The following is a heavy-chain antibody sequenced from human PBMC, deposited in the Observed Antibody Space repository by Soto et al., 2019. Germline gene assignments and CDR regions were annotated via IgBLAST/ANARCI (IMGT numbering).Heavy chain of an antibody. CDR1: GGSISSGDYY. V-gene: IGHV4-30-4*01. CDR2: IYYSGST. J-gene: IGHJ4*02. D-gene: IGHD3-22*01. Sequence: KTSETLSLTCTVSGGSISSGDYYWSWIRQPPGKGLEWIGYIYYSGSTYYNPSLKSRVTISVDTSKNQFSLKLSSVTAADTAVYYCARDPGLTYSYDSSGYSVFDHWGQGTLVTVSS. CDR3: ARDPGLTYSYDSSGYSVFDH.